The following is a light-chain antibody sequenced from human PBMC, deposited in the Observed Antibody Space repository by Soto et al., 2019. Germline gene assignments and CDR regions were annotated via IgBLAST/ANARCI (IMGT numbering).Light chain of an antibody. J-gene: IGKJ4*01. CDR3: MQGLQIPIT. CDR2: LGS. V-gene: IGKV2-28*01. Sequence: EIVMTQSPLSLAVTPGEPASISCRSGQSLLHSNGYNYLDWYLQKPGQSPQLLIYLGSNRHSGVPDRFSGIGSGTDFTLKIIRVEAEDIGVYCCMQGLQIPITFCGGSIVDI. CDR1: QSLLHSNGYNY.